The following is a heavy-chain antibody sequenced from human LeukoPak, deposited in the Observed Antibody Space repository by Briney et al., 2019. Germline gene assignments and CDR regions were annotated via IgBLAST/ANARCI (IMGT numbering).Heavy chain of an antibody. CDR2: ISSSGSTI. CDR3: ARDLDEGGYCSSTSCHIFDY. J-gene: IGHJ4*02. Sequence: GGSLRLSCAASGFTFSSYSMSWVRQAPGKGLEWVSYISSSGSTIYYADSVKGRFTISRDNAKNSLYLQMNSLRAEDTAVYYCARDLDEGGYCSSTSCHIFDYWGQGTLVTVSS. D-gene: IGHD2-2*03. V-gene: IGHV3-48*04. CDR1: GFTFSSYS.